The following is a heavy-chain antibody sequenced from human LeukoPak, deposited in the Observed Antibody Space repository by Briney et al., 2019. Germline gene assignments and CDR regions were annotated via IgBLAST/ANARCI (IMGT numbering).Heavy chain of an antibody. J-gene: IGHJ4*02. D-gene: IGHD3-3*01. CDR1: GGSFSGNY. V-gene: IGHV4-34*01. CDR2: INHSGST. Sequence: SETLSLTCAVYGGSFSGNYWTWIRQPPGKGLEWIGEINHSGSTNYNPSLKSRVTISVDTSKNQFSLKLSSVTAADTAVYYCARANYDFWSGFSSQTDYWGQGTLVTVS. CDR3: ARANYDFWSGFSSQTDY.